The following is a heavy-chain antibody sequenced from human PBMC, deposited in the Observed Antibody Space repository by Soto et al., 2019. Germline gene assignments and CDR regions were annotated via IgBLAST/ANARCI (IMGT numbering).Heavy chain of an antibody. V-gene: IGHV4-34*01. CDR2: INHSGST. CDR1: GGSFSGYY. Sequence: SETLSLTCAVYGGSFSGYYWSWIRQPPGKGLEWIGEINHSGSTNYNPSLKSRVTISVDTSKNQFSLNLSSVTAADTAVYYCARDILAAAGTPFDYWGQGTLVTVSS. CDR3: ARDILAAAGTPFDY. D-gene: IGHD6-13*01. J-gene: IGHJ4*02.